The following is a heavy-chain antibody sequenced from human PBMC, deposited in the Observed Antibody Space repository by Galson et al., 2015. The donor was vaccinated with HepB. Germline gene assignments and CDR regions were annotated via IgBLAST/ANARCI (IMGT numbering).Heavy chain of an antibody. Sequence: SLRLSCAASGFTFSNYAIHWVRQAPGKGLEWMSLISFDGSNEYFADSVQGRFTISRDNSKSTVYLQMNSLKIEDTAVYYCVVPPLRGFSAALESWGQGTLVTVSS. CDR1: GFTFSNYA. CDR2: ISFDGSNE. CDR3: VVPPLRGFSAALES. D-gene: IGHD2-15*01. V-gene: IGHV3-30*16. J-gene: IGHJ5*01.